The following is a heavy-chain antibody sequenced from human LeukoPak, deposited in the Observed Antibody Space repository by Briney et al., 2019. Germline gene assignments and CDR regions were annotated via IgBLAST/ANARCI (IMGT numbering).Heavy chain of an antibody. CDR1: SVSINSYY. CDR2: IYYSGST. Sequence: KASETLSLTCTVSSVSINSYYWSWIRQPPGKGLEWIGYIYYSGSTNYNPSLKSRVTISVNTPKNQFSLKLSSVTAADTAVYYCAREKEDSRDYCGMDVWGHGITVTVSS. J-gene: IGHJ6*02. CDR3: AREKEDSRDYCGMDV. V-gene: IGHV4-59*01. D-gene: IGHD3-10*01.